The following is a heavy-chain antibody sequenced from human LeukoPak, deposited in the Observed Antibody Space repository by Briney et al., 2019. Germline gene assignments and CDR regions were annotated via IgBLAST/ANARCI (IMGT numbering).Heavy chain of an antibody. CDR1: GYSISSGFY. J-gene: IGHJ4*02. D-gene: IGHD4-11*01. CDR2: IYHSGST. Sequence: SETLSLTCTVSGYSISSGFYWGWIRQPPGKGLEWIGSIYHSGSTYYNPSLKSRVTISVDTSKNQFSLKLSSVTAADTAVYYRARVLLGSNHYDYWGQGTLVTVSS. CDR3: ARVLLGSNHYDY. V-gene: IGHV4-38-2*02.